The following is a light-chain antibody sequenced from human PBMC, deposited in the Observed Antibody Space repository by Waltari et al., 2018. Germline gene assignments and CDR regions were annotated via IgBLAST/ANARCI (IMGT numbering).Light chain of an antibody. CDR1: QSVLYSPNNKNY. V-gene: IGKV4-1*01. CDR3: QQYANTPRT. CDR2: WAS. J-gene: IGKJ1*01. Sequence: DIVMTQSPDSLAVSLGERATVNCKSSQSVLYSPNNKNYLAWYQQKPGQPPKLLIYWASTRESGVPDRCSGGGSGTDFTLTISSLQAEDVAVYYCQQYANTPRTFGQGTTVEIK.